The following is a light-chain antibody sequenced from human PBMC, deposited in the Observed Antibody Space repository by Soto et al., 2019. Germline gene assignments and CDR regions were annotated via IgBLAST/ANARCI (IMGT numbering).Light chain of an antibody. V-gene: IGKV1-5*03. J-gene: IGKJ3*01. CDR2: KAS. CDR1: QSISSW. CDR3: LQSNSYSRT. Sequence: DIQMTQSPSTLSASVGDRVTISCRASQSISSWLAWYQQKPGRAPKLLIYKASTLESGVPSRFSGSGSGTEFTLTINSLQPDDFATYYCLQSNSYSRTFGPGTKVDIK.